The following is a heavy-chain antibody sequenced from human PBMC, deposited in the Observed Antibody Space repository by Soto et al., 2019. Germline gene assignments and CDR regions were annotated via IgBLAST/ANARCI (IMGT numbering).Heavy chain of an antibody. CDR1: GGSISSSSYY. V-gene: IGHV4-39*07. J-gene: IGHJ4*01. CDR2: IYYSGST. Sequence: PSETLSLTCTVSGGSISSSSYYWGWIRQPPGKGLEWIGSIYYSGSTYYNPSLKSRVTISVDTTKNQFSLKLSSVTAADTAVYYCARAPRGNYGYPSYFDYWRHGTLVTVSS. CDR3: ARAPRGNYGYPSYFDY. D-gene: IGHD3-10*01.